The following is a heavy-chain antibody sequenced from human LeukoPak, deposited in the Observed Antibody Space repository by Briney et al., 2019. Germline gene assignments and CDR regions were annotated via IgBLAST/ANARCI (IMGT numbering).Heavy chain of an antibody. CDR1: GFTFSSYS. CDR2: ISSSSSYI. J-gene: IGHJ4*02. CDR3: ASLDHPYYYESSGRYYFDY. V-gene: IGHV3-21*01. Sequence: PGGSLRLSCAASGFTFSSYSMNWVRQAPGKGLEWVSSISSSSSYIYYADSVKGRFTISRDNAKNSLYLRMNSLRAEDTAVYYCASLDHPYYYESSGRYYFDYWGQGTLVTVSS. D-gene: IGHD3-22*01.